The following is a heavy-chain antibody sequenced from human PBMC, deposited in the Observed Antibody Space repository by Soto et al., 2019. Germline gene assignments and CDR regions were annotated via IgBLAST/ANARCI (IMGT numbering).Heavy chain of an antibody. V-gene: IGHV1-18*01. CDR2: INGYNGNT. CDR3: ARMVDVPYYYYGMDV. D-gene: IGHD2-15*01. CDR1: GYTFSTYG. J-gene: IGHJ6*02. Sequence: QVQLVQSGAEVKKPGASVKVSCKASGYTFSTYGISWVRQAPGQGLEWMGWINGYNGNTNYAPKLQGRITMTTDTSTTTAYMELSSLRSDDTAVYYCARMVDVPYYYYGMDVWGQGTTVTVSS.